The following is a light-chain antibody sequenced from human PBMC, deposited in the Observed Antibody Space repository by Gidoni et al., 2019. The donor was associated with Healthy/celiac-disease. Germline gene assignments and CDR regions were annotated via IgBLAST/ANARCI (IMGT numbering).Light chain of an antibody. J-gene: IGKJ2*01. CDR2: GAS. V-gene: IGKV3-20*01. Sequence: EIVLTQSKGTLSLCPGERATLSCRASQSVSSSYLAWYQQKPGQAPRLLIYGASSRATGIPDRFSGSGSGTDFTLTISRLEPDDFAVYYCQQYGSSPNTFGQGTKLEIK. CDR1: QSVSSSY. CDR3: QQYGSSPNT.